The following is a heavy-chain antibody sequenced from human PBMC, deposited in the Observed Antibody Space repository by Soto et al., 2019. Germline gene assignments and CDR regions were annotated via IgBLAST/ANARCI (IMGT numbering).Heavy chain of an antibody. D-gene: IGHD3-10*02. V-gene: IGHV1-69*13. CDR3: ARDPLSSFAMDV. J-gene: IGHJ6*02. CDR1: GDTFSSYA. CDR2: IIPTFGRT. Sequence: SVKVSCKASGDTFSSYAISWVRQAPGKGLEWMGKIIPTFGRTNYAQKFQGRLTISADDSTSTAYMELSSLLSEDTAVYYCARDPLSSFAMDVWGQGTTVTRLL.